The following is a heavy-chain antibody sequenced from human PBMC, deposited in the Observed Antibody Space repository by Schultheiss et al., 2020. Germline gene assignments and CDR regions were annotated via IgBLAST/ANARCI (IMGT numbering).Heavy chain of an antibody. J-gene: IGHJ6*02. CDR3: ARERGRYYGMDV. CDR2: INPNSGGT. Sequence: ASVKVSCKASGYTFTGYYMHWVRQAPGQGLEWMGWINPNSGGTNYAQKFQGRVTMTTDTSTTTAYMELRTLRSDDTAVYYCARERGRYYGMDVWGQGTTVTVSS. D-gene: IGHD3-10*01. CDR1: GYTFTGYY. V-gene: IGHV1-2*02.